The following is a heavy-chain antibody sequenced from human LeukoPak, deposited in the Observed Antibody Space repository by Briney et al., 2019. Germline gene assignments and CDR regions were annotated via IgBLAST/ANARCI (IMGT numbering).Heavy chain of an antibody. CDR1: GGFISSVNYY. D-gene: IGHD4-11*01. V-gene: IGHV4-31*03. CDR2: IYRSGTT. Sequence: SETLSLTCTVSGGFISSVNYYWSWIRQHPGKGLEWIGYIYRSGTTYYNPSLKSRLTISLDTSKNQFSLNLSSVTAADTAVYYCARAPEYSTFDYWGQGTLVTVSA. J-gene: IGHJ4*02. CDR3: ARAPEYSTFDY.